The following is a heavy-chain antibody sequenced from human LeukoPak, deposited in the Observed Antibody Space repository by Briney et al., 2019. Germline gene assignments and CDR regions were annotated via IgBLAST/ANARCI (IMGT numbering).Heavy chain of an antibody. D-gene: IGHD5-12*01. CDR2: ISSSSSYI. J-gene: IGHJ4*02. CDR1: GFTFSSYS. V-gene: IGHV3-21*01. Sequence: PGGSLRLSCAASGFTFSSYSMNWVRQAPGKGLEWVSSISSSSSYIYYADSVKGRFTISRDNAKNSLYLQMNSLRAEDTAVYYCARDLGGYDDGDYWGQGTLVTVSS. CDR3: ARDLGGYDDGDY.